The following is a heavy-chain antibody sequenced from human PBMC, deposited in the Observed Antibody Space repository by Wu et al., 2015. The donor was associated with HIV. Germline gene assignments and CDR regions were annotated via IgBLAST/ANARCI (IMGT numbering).Heavy chain of an antibody. D-gene: IGHD1-1*01. CDR3: ARSGSGTTGTYFLHLLLTWNV. J-gene: IGHJ6*03. CDR2: IIPIFGTA. V-gene: IGHV1-69*12. CDR1: GGTFSSYA. Sequence: QVQLVQSGAEVKKPGSSVKVSCKASGGTFSSYAISWVRQAPGQGLEWMGGIIPIFGTANYAQKFQGRVTITADESTSTAYMELSSLRSEDTAVYYCARSGSGTTGTYFLHLLLTWNVWGKGTTVTVSS.